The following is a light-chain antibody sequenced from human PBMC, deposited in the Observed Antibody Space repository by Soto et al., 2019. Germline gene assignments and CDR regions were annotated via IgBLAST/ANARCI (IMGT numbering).Light chain of an antibody. Sequence: DSQMTQYPSTLSASVGDRVTITCRASQSISSWLAWYQQKPGKAPKLLISKASTLHSGVPPRFSGSGSGTEFTLIISSLQHDDLATYYCQQYESYPMTFGGGTKVDNK. CDR3: QQYESYPMT. CDR1: QSISSW. CDR2: KAS. V-gene: IGKV1-5*03. J-gene: IGKJ4*01.